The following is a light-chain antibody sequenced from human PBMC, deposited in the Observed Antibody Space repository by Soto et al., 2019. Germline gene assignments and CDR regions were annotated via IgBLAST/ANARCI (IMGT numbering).Light chain of an antibody. CDR1: QDILSS. V-gene: IGKV3-15*01. Sequence: IAITTSPSPLSVSPGERVTLSCRASQDILSSLAWYQQKPGQAPRLLIYGASIRATGVPATFSGSGSGTEFTLSISSLQSEHLGVYYCQQDSSWPLTFGGVTMVDVK. CDR3: QQDSSWPLT. J-gene: IGKJ4*01. CDR2: GAS.